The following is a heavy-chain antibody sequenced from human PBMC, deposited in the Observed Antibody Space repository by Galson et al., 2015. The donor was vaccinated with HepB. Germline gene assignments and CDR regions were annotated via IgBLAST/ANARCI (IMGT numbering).Heavy chain of an antibody. J-gene: IGHJ6*02. CDR2: TYFMSKWHN. D-gene: IGHD6-19*01. V-gene: IGHV6-1*01. CDR3: ARAPNFKSGWPNYYSYYSGMDV. CDR1: GDSVSSNSAS. Sequence: CAISGDSVSSNSASWNWVRQSPSRGLEWLGRTYFMSKWHNDYAVSVKTRITIIEDTSKNQFSLQLSSVTPDDTAVNYCARAPNFKSGWPNYYSYYSGMDVWGQGTTVTVSS.